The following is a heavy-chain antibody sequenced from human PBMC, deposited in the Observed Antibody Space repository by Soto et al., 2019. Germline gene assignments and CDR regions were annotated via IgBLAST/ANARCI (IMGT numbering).Heavy chain of an antibody. V-gene: IGHV3-74*01. J-gene: IGHJ6*03. CDR1: GFTFSNYW. Sequence: EVQLVESGGGLVQPGGSLRLSCAASGFTFSNYWMYWVRQAPGKGLGWFSRINSDGSVSSYADSVKGRLTISRDNVKNTLYLQMDSLRAEDTAVYYCARGDCVGGTCYSLAGSFYYYMDVWGKGTTVTVFS. D-gene: IGHD2-15*01. CDR2: INSDGSVS. CDR3: ARGDCVGGTCYSLAGSFYYYMDV.